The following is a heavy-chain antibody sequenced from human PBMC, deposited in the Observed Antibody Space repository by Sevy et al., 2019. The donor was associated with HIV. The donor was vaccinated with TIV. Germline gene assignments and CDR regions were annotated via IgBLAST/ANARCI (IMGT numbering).Heavy chain of an antibody. J-gene: IGHJ4*02. V-gene: IGHV3-7*01. CDR2: IKQDGTEK. CDR1: GFTFATYW. CDR3: ARALADWGSFHYSS. D-gene: IGHD3-16*02. Sequence: GGSLRLSCAASGFTFATYWMTWVRQAPGKGLEWVAYIKQDGTEKYYVDSVKGRFTISRDNARNSLYLHMSSLRAEDTAVYFCARALADWGSFHYSSWGRGTLVTVSS.